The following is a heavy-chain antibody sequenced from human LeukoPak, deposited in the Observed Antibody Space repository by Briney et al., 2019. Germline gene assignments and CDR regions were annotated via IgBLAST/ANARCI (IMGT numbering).Heavy chain of an antibody. CDR1: GFAFSNYA. V-gene: IGHV3-23*01. CDR2: IFGGTGGT. CDR3: AKDRTYYSDFSAYYFSPPLQHY. D-gene: IGHD3-22*01. J-gene: IGHJ4*02. Sequence: GGSPRLSCVASGFAFSNYAMSWVRQAPGKGLEWVSGIFGGTGGTYYADSVKGRVTISRDNSRNTVYLQMNGLRAEDTAVYFCAKDRTYYSDFSAYYFSPPLQHYWGQGTLVSVSS.